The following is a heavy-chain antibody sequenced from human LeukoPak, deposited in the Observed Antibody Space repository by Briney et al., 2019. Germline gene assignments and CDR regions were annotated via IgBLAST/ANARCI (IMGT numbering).Heavy chain of an antibody. D-gene: IGHD3-22*01. J-gene: IGHJ4*02. Sequence: ASVKVSLNGSGSTFTSYGISWVWLRHGPGHGLVGWIITYNGKPNYAQKLKGRVTMTTDTSMSTAYMEVRSMRSHEMAVYYCARDSISANYYDSSGYCDFWGQGTLVTVSS. CDR3: ARDSISANYYDSSGYCDF. CDR2: IITYNGKP. V-gene: IGHV1-18*03. CDR1: GSTFTSYG.